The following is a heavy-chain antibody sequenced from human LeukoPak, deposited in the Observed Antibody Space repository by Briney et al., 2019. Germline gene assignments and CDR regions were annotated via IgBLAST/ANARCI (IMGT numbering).Heavy chain of an antibody. D-gene: IGHD3-22*01. CDR2: ISAYNGNT. CDR1: GYTFTSYG. V-gene: IGHV1-18*01. CDR3: ARRGYDGFGYGYFDL. J-gene: IGHJ2*01. Sequence: ASVKVSCTSSGYTFTSYGVSWGRQAPGQGLEWMGWISAYNGNTNYAQKLQGRVTMTTDTSTSTAYMELRSLRSDDTAVYYCARRGYDGFGYGYFDLWGRGTLVTVSS.